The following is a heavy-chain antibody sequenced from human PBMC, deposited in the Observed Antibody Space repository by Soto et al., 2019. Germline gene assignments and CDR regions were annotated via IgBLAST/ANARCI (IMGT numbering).Heavy chain of an antibody. D-gene: IGHD1-26*01. Sequence: QVQLVQSGAEVKKPGASVKVSCKVSGDTLTELSIHWVRQAPGKGLEYMGGFDPEDGEAMYAQNFQGRVTMTEDTSTDTSYMELSSLTSEDTAVYYCAIAHSGNYYGDLDPWGQGTLVTVSA. CDR3: AIAHSGNYYGDLDP. CDR1: GDTLTELS. CDR2: FDPEDGEA. V-gene: IGHV1-24*01. J-gene: IGHJ5*02.